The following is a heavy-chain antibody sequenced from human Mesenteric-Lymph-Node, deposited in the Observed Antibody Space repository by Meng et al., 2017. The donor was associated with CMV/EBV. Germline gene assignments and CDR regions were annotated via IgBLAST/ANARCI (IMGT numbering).Heavy chain of an antibody. CDR3: ARRPNPLDYYDSSGYYRDYGMDV. D-gene: IGHD3-22*01. CDR1: GFTVSSNY. CDR2: IYSGGST. Sequence: LSLTGAASGFTVSSNYMSWVRQAPGKGLEWVSVIYSGGSTYYADSVKGRFTISRDNSKNTLYLQMNSLRAEDTAVYYCARRPNPLDYYDSSGYYRDYGMDVWGQGTTVTVSS. J-gene: IGHJ6*02. V-gene: IGHV3-53*01.